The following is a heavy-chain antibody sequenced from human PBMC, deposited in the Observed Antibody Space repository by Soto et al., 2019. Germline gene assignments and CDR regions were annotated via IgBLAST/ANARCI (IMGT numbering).Heavy chain of an antibody. D-gene: IGHD6-13*01. CDR1: GFPFSSYA. V-gene: IGHV3-23*01. CDR2: ISGSGGST. CDR3: AKTPGVFPAFDI. Sequence: GGSLRLSCAASGFPFSSYAMSLVRQAPGKGLEWVSAISGSGGSTYYADSVKGRFTISRDNSKNTLYLQMNSLRAEDTAVYYCAKTPGVFPAFDIWGQGTMVTVSS. J-gene: IGHJ3*02.